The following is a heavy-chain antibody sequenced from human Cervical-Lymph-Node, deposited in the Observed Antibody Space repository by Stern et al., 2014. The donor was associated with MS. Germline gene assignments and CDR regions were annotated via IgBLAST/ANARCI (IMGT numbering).Heavy chain of an antibody. CDR2: IYHTGIF. CDR1: GGSLRSYY. Sequence: QLQLQESGPGLVKPSETLSLTCTVSGGSLRSYYWNWIRQAPGKGLEWLGVIYHTGIFNYNPSLSSRVAMSVDTSKNQFSLTVSSVTAADTAVYYCAREGEYCSGSRCYPFLDYWGQGTLVTVSS. D-gene: IGHD2-15*01. V-gene: IGHV4-59*01. CDR3: AREGEYCSGSRCYPFLDY. J-gene: IGHJ4*02.